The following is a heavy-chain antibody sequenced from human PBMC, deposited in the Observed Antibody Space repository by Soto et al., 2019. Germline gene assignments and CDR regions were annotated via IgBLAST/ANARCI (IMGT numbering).Heavy chain of an antibody. V-gene: IGHV3-48*02. J-gene: IGHJ4*02. CDR1: GFAFSNYS. D-gene: IGHD1-7*01. CDR2: ISSSSTNT. Sequence: GGSLRLSCAGSGFAFSNYSMNWVRQAPGKGLEWVSYISSSSTNTYYAASLRGRFTISRDNAKNSLYLRMNSLKDEDTAVYYCARGTKGGSPPLWGQGTLVTVSS. CDR3: ARGTKGGSPPL.